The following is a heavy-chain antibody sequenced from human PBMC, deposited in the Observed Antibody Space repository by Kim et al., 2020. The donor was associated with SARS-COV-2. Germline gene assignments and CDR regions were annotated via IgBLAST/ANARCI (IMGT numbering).Heavy chain of an antibody. V-gene: IGHV4-59*13. CDR2: VFHSGST. CDR3: SRDLGTSGTDFHYFYGLDV. CDR1: GASIRTFY. J-gene: IGHJ6*01. D-gene: IGHD1-26*01. Sequence: SETLSLTCSVSGASIRTFYWSWIRQPPGKGLEWIGYVFHSGSTKYNPSLKSRVTISVDTSKNQFSLKLKSVTAADTATYFCSRDLGTSGTDFHYFYGLDV.